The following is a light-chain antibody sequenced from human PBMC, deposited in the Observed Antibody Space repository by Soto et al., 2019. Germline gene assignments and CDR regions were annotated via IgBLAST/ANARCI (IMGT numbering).Light chain of an antibody. CDR1: QSLLHSNGYNY. Sequence: DIVMTQSPLSLPVTPGEPASISCRSSQSLLHSNGYNYLDWYLQKPGQSPQLLIYLGSNRSSGVPDRFSGSGSGTDVTRKISRVEAEDVGVYYCRQALQTPATFGPGPKVDIK. V-gene: IGKV2-28*01. CDR2: LGS. CDR3: RQALQTPAT. J-gene: IGKJ3*01.